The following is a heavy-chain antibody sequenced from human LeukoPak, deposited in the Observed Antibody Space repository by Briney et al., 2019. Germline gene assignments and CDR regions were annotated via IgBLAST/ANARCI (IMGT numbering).Heavy chain of an antibody. CDR3: AKDPNGDYIGTFDI. Sequence: GGSLRLSCTTSKFNFNSYGMTWVRLAPGKGPEWVSSISGSGADTQYAASVQGRFTISRDNSKNTLYLQMNSLRAEDTAVYYCAKDPNGDYIGTFDIWGQGTMVTVSS. CDR1: KFNFNSYG. CDR2: ISGSGADT. D-gene: IGHD4-17*01. J-gene: IGHJ3*02. V-gene: IGHV3-23*01.